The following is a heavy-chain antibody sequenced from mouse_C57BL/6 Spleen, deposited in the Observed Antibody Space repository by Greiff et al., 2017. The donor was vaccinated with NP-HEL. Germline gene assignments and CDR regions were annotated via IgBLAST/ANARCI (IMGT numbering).Heavy chain of an antibody. J-gene: IGHJ3*01. Sequence: QVQLQQSGPELVKPGASVKISCKASGYAFSSSWMNWVKQRPGKGLEWIGRIYPGDGDTNYNGKFKGKATLTADKSSSTAYMQLSSLTSEDSAVYFWARRGLRSPFAYWGQGTLVTVSA. V-gene: IGHV1-82*01. CDR3: ARRGLRSPFAY. CDR2: IYPGDGDT. D-gene: IGHD1-1*01. CDR1: GYAFSSSW.